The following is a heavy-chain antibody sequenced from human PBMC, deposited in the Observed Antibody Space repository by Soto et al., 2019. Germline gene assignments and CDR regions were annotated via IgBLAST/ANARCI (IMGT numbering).Heavy chain of an antibody. D-gene: IGHD3-9*01. V-gene: IGHV4-4*07. Sequence: PSETLSRTWTVSGGSISGYYWSGIRQPAGKGLEWIGRIYTSGSTNYNPSLKSRVTMSVDTSKNQFSLKLSSVTAADTAVYYCARERRPYDILTGYSATFDYWGQGTLVTVSS. J-gene: IGHJ4*02. CDR3: ARERRPYDILTGYSATFDY. CDR1: GGSISGYY. CDR2: IYTSGST.